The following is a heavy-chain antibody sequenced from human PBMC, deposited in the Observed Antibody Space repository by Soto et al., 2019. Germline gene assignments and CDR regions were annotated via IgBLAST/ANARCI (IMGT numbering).Heavy chain of an antibody. V-gene: IGHV3-30*18. CDR1: GFTLSTYG. CDR3: AKEVEVAGDLDY. CDR2: ISSDGETK. D-gene: IGHD6-19*01. Sequence: PGGSLRLSCVASGFTLSTYGIHWVRQAPGKGLEWVGVISSDGETKYYADSVKGRFTISRDNSKNTMYLQMASLRPEDTAVYYCAKEVEVAGDLDYWGHGTLVTVSS. J-gene: IGHJ4*01.